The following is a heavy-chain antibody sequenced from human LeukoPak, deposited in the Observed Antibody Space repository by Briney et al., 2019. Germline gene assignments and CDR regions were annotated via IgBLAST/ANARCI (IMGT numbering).Heavy chain of an antibody. CDR2: ISKDGSNK. V-gene: IGHV3-30*18. D-gene: IGHD3-10*01. Sequence: GGSLRLSCAASGFTFSTYGMHWVRQAPGKGLEWVAVISKDGSNKYYAGSVKGRFTLSRDNSKNTLYLQMNSLRGEDTAVYYCVKPDRLNYYDSGSHYYYYYLDVWGKGTTVTVSS. J-gene: IGHJ6*03. CDR1: GFTFSTYG. CDR3: VKPDRLNYYDSGSHYYYYYLDV.